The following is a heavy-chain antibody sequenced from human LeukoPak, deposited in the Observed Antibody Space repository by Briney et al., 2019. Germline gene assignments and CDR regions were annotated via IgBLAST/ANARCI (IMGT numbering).Heavy chain of an antibody. CDR1: GFIFNNYD. D-gene: IGHD6-13*01. J-gene: IGHJ4*02. Sequence: PGGSLRLSCAASGFIFNNYDMHWVRQAPGKGLEWVAFVRYDGSNKNYADSVKGRFTISRDNSKNTLYLQMNGLRAEDTAVYYCARDQLSSSSWYTWGQGTLVTVSS. CDR3: ARDQLSSSSWYT. CDR2: VRYDGSNK. V-gene: IGHV3-30*02.